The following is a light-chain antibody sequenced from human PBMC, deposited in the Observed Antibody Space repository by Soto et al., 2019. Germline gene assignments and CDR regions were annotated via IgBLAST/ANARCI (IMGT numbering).Light chain of an antibody. J-gene: IGKJ1*01. CDR3: QQYNSYSETWT. CDR1: QSISSW. V-gene: IGKV1-5*01. Sequence: DIQMTQSPSTLSASVGDRVTITCRASQSISSWLAWYQQKPGKAPKLLIYDASSLESGVPSRFSGSGSGTEFTLTISSLQSDDFATYYCQQYNSYSETWTFGQGTKVEIK. CDR2: DAS.